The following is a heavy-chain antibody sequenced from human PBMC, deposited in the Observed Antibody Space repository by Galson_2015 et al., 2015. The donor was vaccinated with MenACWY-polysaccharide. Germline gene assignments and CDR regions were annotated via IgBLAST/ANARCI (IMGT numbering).Heavy chain of an antibody. CDR2: ISAYNGNT. CDR1: GYTFTNYG. V-gene: IGHV1-18*01. J-gene: IGHJ4*02. CDR3: ARGVSHVDY. Sequence: SVKVSCKASGYTFTNYGITWVRQAPGQGLEWMGWISAYNGNTNYAQKLQGRVTMTTDASARTAHMELRRLRSDDTAVYYCARGVSHVDYWGQGTLVTVSS.